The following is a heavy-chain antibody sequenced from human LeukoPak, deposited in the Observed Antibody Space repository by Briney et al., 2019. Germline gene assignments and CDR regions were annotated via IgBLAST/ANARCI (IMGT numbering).Heavy chain of an antibody. CDR1: GYTFTSYY. CDR2: INPSGGST. Sequence: GASVKVSCKASGYTFTSYYMHWVRQAPGQGLEWMGIINPSGGSTSYAQKFQGRVTMTRDTSTSTVYMELGSLRSEDTAVYYCARDRFWSAPYMGSGYDAFDIWGQGTMVTVSS. CDR3: ARDRFWSAPYMGSGYDAFDI. V-gene: IGHV1-46*01. J-gene: IGHJ3*02. D-gene: IGHD3-3*01.